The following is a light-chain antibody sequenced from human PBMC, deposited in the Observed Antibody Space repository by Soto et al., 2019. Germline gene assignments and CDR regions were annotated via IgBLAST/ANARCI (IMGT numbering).Light chain of an antibody. Sequence: QSALTQPASVSGSPGQSITISCTGTSSYVGGYNYVSWYQQHPGKAPKFMIYDVSNRPSGVSNRFSGSKSGNTASLTISGLQAEDEADYYCCSYTTSNTRQIVFGTGTKVTVL. CDR2: DVS. CDR3: CSYTTSNTRQIV. J-gene: IGLJ1*01. V-gene: IGLV2-14*01. CDR1: SSYVGGYNY.